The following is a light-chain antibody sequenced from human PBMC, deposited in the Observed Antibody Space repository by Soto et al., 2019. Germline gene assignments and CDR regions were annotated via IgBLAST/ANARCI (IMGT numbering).Light chain of an antibody. CDR3: QQYNNWPRGT. Sequence: EIVMTQSPATLSVSPGERATLSCRASESVSSNLAWYQQKRGQAPRLLMYGASTRATGFPARFSGSGSGTEFTLTISSPQSEDFAVYYCQQYNNWPRGTFGQGTKLEIK. J-gene: IGKJ2*01. CDR1: ESVSSN. V-gene: IGKV3-15*01. CDR2: GAS.